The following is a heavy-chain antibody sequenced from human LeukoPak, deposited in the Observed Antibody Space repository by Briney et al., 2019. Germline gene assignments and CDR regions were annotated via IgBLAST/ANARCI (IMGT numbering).Heavy chain of an antibody. CDR1: GGSISSGDYY. J-gene: IGHJ5*02. V-gene: IGHV4-30-4*01. Sequence: SETLSLTCTVSGGSISSGDYYWSWIRQPPGKGLEWIGYIYYSGSTYYNPSLKSRVTISVDTSKNQFSLKLSSVTAADTAVYYCARAPPVLRYFDWLFGGWFDPWGQGTLVTVSS. D-gene: IGHD3-9*01. CDR3: ARAPPVLRYFDWLFGGWFDP. CDR2: IYYSGST.